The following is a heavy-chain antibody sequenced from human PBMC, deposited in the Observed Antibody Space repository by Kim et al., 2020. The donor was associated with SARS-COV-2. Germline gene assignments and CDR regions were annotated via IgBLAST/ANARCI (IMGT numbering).Heavy chain of an antibody. CDR3: ARDDGTLGP. Sequence: GNTTYYADSVKGRFIVSRDNSKNTVYLQMNGLRAEDTAIYYCARDDGTLGPWGQGSLVTVSS. V-gene: IGHV3-33*01. J-gene: IGHJ5*02. D-gene: IGHD1-26*01. CDR2: GNTT.